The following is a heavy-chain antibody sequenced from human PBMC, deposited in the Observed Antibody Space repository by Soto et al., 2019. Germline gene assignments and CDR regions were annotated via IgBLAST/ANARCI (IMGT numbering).Heavy chain of an antibody. D-gene: IGHD6-19*01. CDR1: GDSVSINSAA. V-gene: IGHV6-1*01. CDR3: ASADQAVAGSFDI. Sequence: QTLSLTCAIYGDSVSINSAAWNWNRQSPSRGLEWLGRSYYRSKWYNDYAVSVKSRITINPDTSKNQFSLQLNSVTPDDTAVYYCASADQAVAGSFDIWGQGTMVTVSS. J-gene: IGHJ3*02. CDR2: SYYRSKWYN.